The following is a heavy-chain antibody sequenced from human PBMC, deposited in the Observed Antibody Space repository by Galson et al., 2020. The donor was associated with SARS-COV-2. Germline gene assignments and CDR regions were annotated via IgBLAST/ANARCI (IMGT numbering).Heavy chain of an antibody. CDR1: GLNFNNYG. Sequence: GGSLRLSCAVSGLNFNNYGIHWVRQAPGKGLEWVALISYEGSIKHYADSVKGRFTIARDNSKNTVYLQMNSLRVEDTAVYYCAKEKEIFHLRYYAMDVWGRGTTVTVSS. D-gene: IGHD2-15*01. J-gene: IGHJ6*02. V-gene: IGHV3-30*18. CDR3: AKEKEIFHLRYYAMDV. CDR2: ISYEGSIK.